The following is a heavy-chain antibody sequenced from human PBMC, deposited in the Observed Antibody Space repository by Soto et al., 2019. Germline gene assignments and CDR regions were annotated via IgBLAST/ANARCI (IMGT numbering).Heavy chain of an antibody. CDR2: ISSSSSTI. D-gene: IGHD5-18*01. CDR1: GFAFSSYS. Sequence: PGGSLRLSCAASGFAFSSYSMNWVRQAPGKGLEWVSYISSSSSTICYADSVKGRFTISRDNAKNSLYLQMNSLRAEDTAVYYCARGVDTAMVIGYWGQGTLVTVSS. V-gene: IGHV3-48*01. J-gene: IGHJ4*02. CDR3: ARGVDTAMVIGY.